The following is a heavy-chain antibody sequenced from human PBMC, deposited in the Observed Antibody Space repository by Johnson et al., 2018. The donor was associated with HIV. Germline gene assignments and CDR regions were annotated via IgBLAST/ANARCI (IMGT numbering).Heavy chain of an antibody. D-gene: IGHD3-16*01. CDR1: GFTFEDYG. J-gene: IGHJ3*02. V-gene: IGHV3-20*04. Sequence: VQLVESGGSVVRPGGSLRLSCATSGFTFEDYGMSWVRQVPGKGLEWVSGINWNGRSTGYADSVKGRFTISRDNAKNSLYLQMDSLRAEDTALDYCASQGGSPAFDIWGQGTMVTVSS. CDR2: INWNGRST. CDR3: ASQGGSPAFDI.